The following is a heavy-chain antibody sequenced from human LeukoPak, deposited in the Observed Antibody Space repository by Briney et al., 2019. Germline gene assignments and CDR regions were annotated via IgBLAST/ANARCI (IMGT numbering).Heavy chain of an antibody. Sequence: ASVKVSCKASGYTFTSYDINWVRQATGQGLEWMGWMNPNSGNTGYAQKFQGRVTMTRNTSISTAYMELSSLRSEDTAVYYCARGPRYCSSTSCYWGFDPWGQGTLLTVSS. CDR1: GYTFTSYD. CDR2: MNPNSGNT. CDR3: ARGPRYCSSTSCYWGFDP. J-gene: IGHJ5*02. V-gene: IGHV1-8*01. D-gene: IGHD2-2*01.